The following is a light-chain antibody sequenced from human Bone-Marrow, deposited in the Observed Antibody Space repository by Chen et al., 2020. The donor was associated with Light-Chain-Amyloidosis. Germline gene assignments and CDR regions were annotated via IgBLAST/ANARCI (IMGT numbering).Light chain of an antibody. CDR2: TNN. CDR1: SSNIGINY. Sequence: QSVLTQPPSASGTPGQRDTISCSGASSNIGINYVYWYQHIPGAAPNLLILTNNRRPSGVPYRFAASKSGTSAFLAISGLRSEDEADYYCAAWDGSLSGYVFGTGTKVIVL. J-gene: IGLJ1*01. CDR3: AAWDGSLSGYV. V-gene: IGLV1-47*01.